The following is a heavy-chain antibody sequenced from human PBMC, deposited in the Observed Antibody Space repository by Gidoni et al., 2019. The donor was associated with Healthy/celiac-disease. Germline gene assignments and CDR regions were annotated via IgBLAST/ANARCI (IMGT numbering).Heavy chain of an antibody. Sequence: EVQLLESGGGLVQPGGSLRLSCAASGFTFSSYAMSWVRQAPGKGLEWVSAIRGIGGSTYYADSVKGRFTISRDNSKNTLYLQMNSLRAEDTAVYYCAKFSGSYYYYGMDVWGQGTTVTVSS. CDR3: AKFSGSYYYYGMDV. CDR1: GFTFSSYA. V-gene: IGHV3-23*01. CDR2: IRGIGGST. D-gene: IGHD1-26*01. J-gene: IGHJ6*02.